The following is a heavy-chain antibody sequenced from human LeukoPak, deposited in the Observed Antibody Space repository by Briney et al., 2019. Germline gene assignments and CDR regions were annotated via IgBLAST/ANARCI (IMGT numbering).Heavy chain of an antibody. V-gene: IGHV3-49*04. CDR1: GFTFGDYA. J-gene: IGHJ3*02. Sequence: PGGSLRLSCTASGFTFGDYAMSWVRQAPGKGLEWVGFIRSKAYGGTTEYAASVKGRFTISRDDSKSIAYLQMNSLKTEDTAVYYCTRLDITIFGLGAFDIWGQGTMVTVSS. D-gene: IGHD3-3*01. CDR2: IRSKAYGGTT. CDR3: TRLDITIFGLGAFDI.